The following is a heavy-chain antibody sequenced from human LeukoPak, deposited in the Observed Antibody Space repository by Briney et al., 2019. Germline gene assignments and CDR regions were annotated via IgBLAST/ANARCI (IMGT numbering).Heavy chain of an antibody. CDR3: AKLFDSGTYNNFFHY. J-gene: IGHJ4*02. CDR2: ITASSSGT. Sequence: GGSLRLSCAASGFSFSTLSMNWVRQAPGKGLEWVSAITASSSGTYDADSVKGRFTISRDNSKNTLYLQMNSLRPEDTAIYYCAKLFDSGTYNNFFHYWGQGTLVTVSS. D-gene: IGHD3-10*01. CDR1: GFSFSTLS. V-gene: IGHV3-23*01.